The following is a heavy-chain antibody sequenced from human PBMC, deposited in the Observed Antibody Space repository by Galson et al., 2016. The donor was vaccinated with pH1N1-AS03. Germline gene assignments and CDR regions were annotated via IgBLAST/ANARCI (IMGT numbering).Heavy chain of an antibody. Sequence: SEPLSLTCAVYGGSFSGYYWSWIRQSPGKGLEWIGEINDSGSTNYNPSLKSRVTISINPSKIQFSLNLSSVTAADTAVYYCARKRYYANFDYWGQGTLVIVSS. CDR3: ARKRYYANFDY. V-gene: IGHV4-34*01. D-gene: IGHD1-26*01. CDR1: GGSFSGYY. CDR2: INDSGST. J-gene: IGHJ4*02.